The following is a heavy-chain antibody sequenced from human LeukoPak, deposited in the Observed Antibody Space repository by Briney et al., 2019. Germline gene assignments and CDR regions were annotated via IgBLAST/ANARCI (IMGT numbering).Heavy chain of an antibody. Sequence: GASVKVSCKASGYTFTSYGISWVRQAPGHGLEWMGWISAYNGNTNQAQKLQGRVTTTTDTSTSTAYIELRSLRSDATAVYYCASVDSSGWYGARGNWFDPWGQGTLVTVSS. J-gene: IGHJ5*02. D-gene: IGHD6-19*01. V-gene: IGHV1-18*01. CDR1: GYTFTSYG. CDR2: ISAYNGNT. CDR3: ASVDSSGWYGARGNWFDP.